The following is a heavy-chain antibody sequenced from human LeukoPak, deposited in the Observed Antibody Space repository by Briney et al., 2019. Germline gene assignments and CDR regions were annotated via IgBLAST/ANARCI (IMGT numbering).Heavy chain of an antibody. D-gene: IGHD6-25*01. Sequence: ASVKVSCKASGYTFTTYGIGWVRQAPGQGLEWMGWIDPQSGVTNYAQQFQGRLTMTRDTSISTAYMELTSLTYDDTAVYYCACRPGISAGPLDYWGQGTVVSVSS. CDR3: ACRPGISAGPLDY. V-gene: IGHV1-2*02. CDR1: GYTFTTYG. CDR2: IDPQSGVT. J-gene: IGHJ4*02.